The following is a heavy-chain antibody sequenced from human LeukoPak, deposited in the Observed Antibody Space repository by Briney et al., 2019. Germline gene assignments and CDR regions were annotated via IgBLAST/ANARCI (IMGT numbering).Heavy chain of an antibody. D-gene: IGHD6-6*01. J-gene: IGHJ4*02. Sequence: SETLSLTCTVSGGSISSSSYYWGWLRQPPGKGLEWIGSIYYSGSTYYNPSLKSRVTISVDTSKNQFSLKLSSVTAADTAVYYCAREGYSSSPYFDYWGQGTLVTVSS. CDR1: GGSISSSSYY. CDR3: AREGYSSSPYFDY. V-gene: IGHV4-39*01. CDR2: IYYSGST.